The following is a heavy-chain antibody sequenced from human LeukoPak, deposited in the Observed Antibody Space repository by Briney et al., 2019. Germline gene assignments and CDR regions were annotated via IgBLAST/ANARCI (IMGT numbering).Heavy chain of an antibody. CDR1: GYSISSGYY. J-gene: IGHJ3*02. D-gene: IGHD3-22*01. CDR2: IYHSGST. V-gene: IGHV4-38-2*01. Sequence: SETLSLTCAVSGYSISSGYYWGWIWQPPGKGLEWIGSIYHSGSTYYNPSLKSRVTISVDTSKNQFSLKLSSVTAADTAVYYCARLYYYDSSGATDAFDIWGQGTMVTVSS. CDR3: ARLYYYDSSGATDAFDI.